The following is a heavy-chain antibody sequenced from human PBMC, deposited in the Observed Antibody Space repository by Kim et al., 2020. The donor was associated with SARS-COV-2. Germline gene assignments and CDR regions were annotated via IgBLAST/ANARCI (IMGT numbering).Heavy chain of an antibody. CDR3: ARLKKGPQGILGFYYYGMDV. V-gene: IGHV1-2*02. J-gene: IGHJ6*02. CDR2: INPNSGGT. Sequence: ASVKVSCKASGYTFTGYYMHWVRQAPGQGLEWMGWINPNSGGTNYAQKFQGRVTMTRDTSISTAYMELSRLRSDDTAVYYCARLKKGPQGILGFYYYGMDVWGQGTTVTVPS. CDR1: GYTFTGYY. D-gene: IGHD3-3*02.